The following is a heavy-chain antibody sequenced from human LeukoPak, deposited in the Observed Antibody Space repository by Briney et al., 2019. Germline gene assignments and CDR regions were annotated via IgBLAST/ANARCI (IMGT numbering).Heavy chain of an antibody. Sequence: GASVKVSCKASGGTFSSYAISWVRQAPGQGLEWMGGIIPIFGTANYAQKFQGRVTITADESTSTAYMELSSLRSEDTAVYYCASRRRYPIFTDYWGQGTLVTVSS. J-gene: IGHJ4*02. CDR1: GGTFSSYA. CDR2: IIPIFGTA. CDR3: ASRRRYPIFTDY. V-gene: IGHV1-69*13. D-gene: IGHD3-3*01.